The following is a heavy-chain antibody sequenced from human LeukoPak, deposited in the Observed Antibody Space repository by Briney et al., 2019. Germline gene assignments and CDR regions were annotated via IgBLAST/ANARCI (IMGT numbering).Heavy chain of an antibody. Sequence: QSGRSLRLSCAASGFTFDDYAMHWVRQAPGKGLEWVSGISWNSGSIGYADSVKGRFTISRDNAKNSLYLQMNSLRAEDTALYYCAKGGYSYGRAWFDAWGQGTLVTVSS. V-gene: IGHV3-9*01. CDR3: AKGGYSYGRAWFDA. CDR2: ISWNSGSI. D-gene: IGHD5-18*01. J-gene: IGHJ5*02. CDR1: GFTFDDYA.